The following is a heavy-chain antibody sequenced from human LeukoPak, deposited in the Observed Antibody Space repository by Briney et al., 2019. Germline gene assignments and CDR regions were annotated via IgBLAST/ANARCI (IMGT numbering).Heavy chain of an antibody. V-gene: IGHV3-7*01. J-gene: IGHJ4*02. CDR1: GFTFSNYW. Sequence: GGSLRLSCAASGFTFSNYWMSWVRQAPGKGLEWVANIKQDGSEKYYVNSVKGRSTIPRDNAKNSLYLQMNSLRAEDTAIYYCAREDDWNYEDYWGQGTLVTVSS. CDR3: AREDDWNYEDY. D-gene: IGHD1-7*01. CDR2: IKQDGSEK.